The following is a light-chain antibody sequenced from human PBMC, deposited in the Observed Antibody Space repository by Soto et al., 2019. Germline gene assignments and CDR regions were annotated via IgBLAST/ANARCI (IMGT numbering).Light chain of an antibody. CDR2: GAS. J-gene: IGKJ1*01. CDR1: QSVSSY. CDR3: HQYYTWPRT. V-gene: IGKV3-15*01. Sequence: EIVFTQSPATLSLSPLERATLSCMASQSVSSYLAWYQQKPGQAPRLVIHGASTRATDFPARFSGSGSGTEFTLTISSLQSEDIAVYYCHQYYTWPRTFGQGTKVDIK.